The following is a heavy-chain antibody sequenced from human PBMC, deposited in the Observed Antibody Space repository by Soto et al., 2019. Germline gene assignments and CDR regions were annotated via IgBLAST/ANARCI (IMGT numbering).Heavy chain of an antibody. V-gene: IGHV4-59*01. CDR3: ARDTGYLDYVWGTYRSRGYFEN. CDR1: GASISSFY. J-gene: IGHJ4*02. D-gene: IGHD3-16*02. CDR2: MYYSGRT. Sequence: QVVLQESGPGLVKPSETLSLTCNVSGDSITVSGASISSFYWSWIRQSPEKCLEWIGHMYYSGRTTYNPSLNSSVTISLDMSKNHLSLKMTSVTAADTAVYYCARDTGYLDYVWGTYRSRGYFENWGQGTLVTVSS.